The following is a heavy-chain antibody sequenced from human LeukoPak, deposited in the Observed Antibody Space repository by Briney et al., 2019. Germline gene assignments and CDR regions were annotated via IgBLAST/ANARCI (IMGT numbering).Heavy chain of an antibody. D-gene: IGHD1-20*01. Sequence: SETLSVTCTVSGGSISSHYWSWIRQPPGKGLEWIGYIYYSGSTNYNPSLKSRVTISVDTSKNQFSLKLSSVTAADTAVYYCARVRYNWNYFDYWGQGTLVTVSS. CDR2: IYYSGST. CDR3: ARVRYNWNYFDY. J-gene: IGHJ4*02. CDR1: GGSISSHY. V-gene: IGHV4-59*11.